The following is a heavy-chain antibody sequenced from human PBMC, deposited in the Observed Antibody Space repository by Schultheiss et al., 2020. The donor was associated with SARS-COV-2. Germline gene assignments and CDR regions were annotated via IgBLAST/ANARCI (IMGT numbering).Heavy chain of an antibody. V-gene: IGHV3-15*01. CDR3: AKGGYTYGLSYSDY. CDR2: IKSKTDGGTT. J-gene: IGHJ4*02. D-gene: IGHD5-18*01. Sequence: GGSLRLSCAASVFTFSGSAMHWVRQASGKGLEWVGRIKSKTDGGTTDYAAPVKGRFTISRDDSKNTAYLQMNSLKTEDTAVYYCAKGGYTYGLSYSDYWGQGTLVTVSS. CDR1: VFTFSGSA.